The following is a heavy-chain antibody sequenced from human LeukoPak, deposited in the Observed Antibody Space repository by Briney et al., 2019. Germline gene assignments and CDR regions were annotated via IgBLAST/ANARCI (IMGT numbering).Heavy chain of an antibody. V-gene: IGHV3-23*01. Sequence: GGSLRLSCAASGFTLSSYAMSWVRQAPGKGLEWVSAISGSGGSTYYADSVKGRFTISRDNSKNTLYLQMNSLRAEDTAVYYCAKPYDFWSSFDYWGQGTLVTVSS. CDR1: GFTLSSYA. D-gene: IGHD3-3*01. CDR3: AKPYDFWSSFDY. J-gene: IGHJ4*02. CDR2: ISGSGGST.